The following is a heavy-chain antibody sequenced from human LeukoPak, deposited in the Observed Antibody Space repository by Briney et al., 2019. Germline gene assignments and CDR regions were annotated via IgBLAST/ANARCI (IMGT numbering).Heavy chain of an antibody. Sequence: PSETLSLTCTVSGGSISSYYWSWIRQPAGKGLKWIGRIYTSGSTNYNPSLKSRVTMSVDTSKNQFSLKLSSVTAADTAVYYCARDTTVTGWFDPWGQGTLVTVSS. V-gene: IGHV4-4*07. CDR3: ARDTTVTGWFDP. CDR1: GGSISSYY. D-gene: IGHD4-17*01. CDR2: IYTSGST. J-gene: IGHJ5*02.